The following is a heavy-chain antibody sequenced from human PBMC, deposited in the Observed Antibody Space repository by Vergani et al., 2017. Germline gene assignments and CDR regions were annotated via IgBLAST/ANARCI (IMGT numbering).Heavy chain of an antibody. D-gene: IGHD1-14*01. CDR2: IDWDDDK. CDR1: GFSLSTSGMC. CDR3: ARINPDLAFYYGMDV. V-gene: IGHV2-70*15. J-gene: IGHJ6*02. Sequence: QVTLRESGPALVKPTQTLTLTCTFSGFSLSTSGMCVSWIRQPPGKALEWLARIDWDDDKYYSTSLKTRLTISKDTSKNQVVLTMTNMDPVDTATYYCARINPDLAFYYGMDVWGQGTTVTVSS.